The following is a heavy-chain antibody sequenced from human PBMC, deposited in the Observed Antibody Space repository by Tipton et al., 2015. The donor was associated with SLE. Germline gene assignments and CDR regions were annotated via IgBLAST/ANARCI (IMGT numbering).Heavy chain of an antibody. J-gene: IGHJ4*02. Sequence: TLSLTCTVSGGSISSSSHHWGWIRQPPGKGLEWIGSFHFSGDTYYNPSLESRVTMSVDTSKNEFSLNLSSVTAADTAVFYCARQTYHYDFSAAYIDYCGQATLVTVSS. V-gene: IGHV4-39*01. CDR3: ARQTYHYDFSAAYIDY. CDR1: GGSISSSSHH. D-gene: IGHD3-22*01. CDR2: FHFSGDT.